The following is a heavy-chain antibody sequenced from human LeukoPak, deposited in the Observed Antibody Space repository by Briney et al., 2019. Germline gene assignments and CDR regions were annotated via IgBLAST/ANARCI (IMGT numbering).Heavy chain of an antibody. J-gene: IGHJ4*02. D-gene: IGHD1-26*01. V-gene: IGHV3-48*03. CDR3: ARDGGEWELDY. CDR1: GSTFSSYE. Sequence: PGGSLRLSCVASGSTFSSYEMNWVRQAPGKGLEWVSYISKSDSTIYYADSVKGRFTIIRGNAKNSLYLQMNSLRAEDTAVYYCARDGGEWELDYWGQGTLVTVSS. CDR2: ISKSDSTI.